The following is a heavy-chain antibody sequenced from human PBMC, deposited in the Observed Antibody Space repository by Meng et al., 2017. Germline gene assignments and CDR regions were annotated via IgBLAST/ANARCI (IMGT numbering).Heavy chain of an antibody. J-gene: IGHJ4*02. D-gene: IGHD3-22*01. CDR3: IMIVVATLDY. V-gene: IGHV3-23*01. CDR1: GFTFSSYA. CDR2: ISGSGGST. Sequence: GESLKISCAASGFTFSSYAMSWVRQAPGKGLEWVSAISGSGGSTYYADSVKGRFTISRDNAKNSLYLQMNSLRAEDTAVYYCIMIVVATLDYWGQGTLVTVSS.